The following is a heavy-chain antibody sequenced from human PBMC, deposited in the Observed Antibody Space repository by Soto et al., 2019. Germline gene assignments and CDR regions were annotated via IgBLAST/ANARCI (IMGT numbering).Heavy chain of an antibody. D-gene: IGHD2-2*01. Sequence: SVKVSCKASGGTFSSYAISWVRQAPGQGLEWMGGIIPIFGTANYAQKFQGRVTITADESTSTAYMELSSLRSEDTAVYYCELYECCSSTSCYWYYYYGMDVWGQGAMVTVSS. V-gene: IGHV1-69*13. CDR3: ELYECCSSTSCYWYYYYGMDV. CDR2: IIPIFGTA. J-gene: IGHJ6*02. CDR1: GGTFSSYA.